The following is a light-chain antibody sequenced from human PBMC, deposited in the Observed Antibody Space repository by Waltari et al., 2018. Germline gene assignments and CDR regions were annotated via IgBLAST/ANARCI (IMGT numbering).Light chain of an antibody. J-gene: IGKJ1*01. Sequence: EIVLTQSPGTLSLSPGERATLSCRASQSVSSSYLAWYQQKPGQAPRLLIYAASRRATGIPDRFSGSGSGTDFSLTISTLEPEDFAMYYCQQYGFAPRTFGQGTKVEIK. V-gene: IGKV3-20*01. CDR2: AAS. CDR1: QSVSSSY. CDR3: QQYGFAPRT.